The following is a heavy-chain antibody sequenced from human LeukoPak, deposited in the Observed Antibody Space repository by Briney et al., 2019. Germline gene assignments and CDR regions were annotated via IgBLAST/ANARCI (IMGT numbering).Heavy chain of an antibody. CDR2: IYHSGST. J-gene: IGHJ6*02. Sequence: SETLSLTCAVSSGSISSSNWWSWVRQPPGKGLEWIGEIYHSGSTYYNPSLKSRVTISVDRSKNQFSLKLSSVTAADTAVYYCARDRTGGTPYGGMDVWGQGTTVTVSS. D-gene: IGHD3/OR15-3a*01. CDR3: ARDRTGGTPYGGMDV. V-gene: IGHV4-4*02. CDR1: SGSISSSNW.